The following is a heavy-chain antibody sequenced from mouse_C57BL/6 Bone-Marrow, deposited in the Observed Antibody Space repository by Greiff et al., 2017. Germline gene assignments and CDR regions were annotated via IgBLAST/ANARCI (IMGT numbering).Heavy chain of an antibody. Sequence: EVHLVESGGGLVKPGGSLKLSCAASGFTFSSYAMSWVRQTPEKRLEWVATISDGGSYTYYPDNVKGRFTISRDNAKNNLYLQMSHLKSEDTAMYYCAREVGIYYDYDAAIDYWGQGTSVTVSS. CDR3: AREVGIYYDYDAAIDY. V-gene: IGHV5-4*01. J-gene: IGHJ4*01. CDR2: ISDGGSYT. D-gene: IGHD2-4*01. CDR1: GFTFSSYA.